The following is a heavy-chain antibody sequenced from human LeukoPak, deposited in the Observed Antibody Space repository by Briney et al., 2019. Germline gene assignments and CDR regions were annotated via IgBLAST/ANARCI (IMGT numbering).Heavy chain of an antibody. D-gene: IGHD6-13*01. CDR1: GYTFTGYY. CDR3: ARVSIAAAPPTD. V-gene: IGHV1-2*02. Sequence: GASVKVSCKASGYTFTGYYMHWVRQAPGQGLEWMGWINPYSGGTNYAQKFQGRVTMTRDTSISTAYMELSRLRSDDTAVYYCARVSIAAAPPTDWGQGTLVTVSS. J-gene: IGHJ4*02. CDR2: INPYSGGT.